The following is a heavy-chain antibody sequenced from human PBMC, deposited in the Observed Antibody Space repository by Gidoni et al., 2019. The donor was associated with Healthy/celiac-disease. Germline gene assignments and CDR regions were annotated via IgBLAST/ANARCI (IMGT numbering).Heavy chain of an antibody. CDR1: GWSVSGYY. CDR2: INHSGST. Sequence: QVQLQQWCAGLLKPSETLSLACAVHGWSVSGYYWSWIRQPPGKGLEWIGEINHSGSTNYYPSLKSRVTKSVDTSKNQFSLKLSSVTAADTAVYYCAIGRQYQLLWSWFDPWGQGTLVTVSS. CDR3: AIGRQYQLLWSWFDP. V-gene: IGHV4-34*01. D-gene: IGHD2-2*01. J-gene: IGHJ5*02.